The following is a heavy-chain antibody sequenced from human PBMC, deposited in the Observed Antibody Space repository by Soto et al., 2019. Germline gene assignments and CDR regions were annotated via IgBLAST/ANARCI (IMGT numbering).Heavy chain of an antibody. CDR2: MSFDGTYN. V-gene: IGHV3-30*18. CDR1: GFRLSDYG. Sequence: QVQLAESGGGVVQPGRSLRLSCVGSGFRLSDYGMHWVRQAPGKGLEWVAMMSFDGTYNYYADSVKGRFIISRDNSKNTLYLQTNSLRAEDTAVYFCAKDRRDGEYNSVYDFWGQGTLVTVSS. CDR3: AKDRRDGEYNSVYDF. J-gene: IGHJ4*02. D-gene: IGHD4-17*01.